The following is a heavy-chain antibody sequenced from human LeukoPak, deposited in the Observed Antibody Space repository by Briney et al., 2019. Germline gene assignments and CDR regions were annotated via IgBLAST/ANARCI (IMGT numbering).Heavy chain of an antibody. CDR3: ARGQGLRYFDWLRRYYFDY. D-gene: IGHD3-9*01. CDR2: INHSGST. Sequence: SETLSLTCAVYGGSFSGYYWSWLRQPPGKGLEWIGEINHSGSTSYNPTIKSRGTISVDPSKNQFSLKLSSVTAADTAVYYCARGQGLRYFDWLRRYYFDYWGQGTLVSVSS. J-gene: IGHJ4*02. V-gene: IGHV4-34*01. CDR1: GGSFSGYY.